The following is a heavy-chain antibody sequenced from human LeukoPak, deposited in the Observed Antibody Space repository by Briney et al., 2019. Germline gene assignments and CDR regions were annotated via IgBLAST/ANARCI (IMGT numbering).Heavy chain of an antibody. D-gene: IGHD6-19*01. J-gene: IGHJ4*02. V-gene: IGHV5-51*01. CDR2: IYPGDSDT. CDR1: GYSFTSHW. CDR3: ARRPLGWRREGNGWFADY. Sequence: GESLKISCKVSGYSFTSHWIGWVRQMPGKGLEWMGIIYPGDSDTRYSPSFQGQVTISADKSISTAYLQWSSLKASDTAMYYCARRPLGWRREGNGWFADYWGQGTLVTVSS.